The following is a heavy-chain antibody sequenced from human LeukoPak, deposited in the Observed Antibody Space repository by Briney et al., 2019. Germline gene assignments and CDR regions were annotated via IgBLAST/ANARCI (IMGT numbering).Heavy chain of an antibody. CDR2: INPNSGGT. CDR3: ARDHIVAAAPGEVWFDP. CDR1: GYTFTGYY. D-gene: IGHD6-13*01. J-gene: IGHJ5*02. V-gene: IGHV1-2*02. Sequence: ASVKVSCKASGYTFTGYYMHWVRQAPGQGLEWMGWINPNSGGTKYAQKFQGRVTMTRDTSITTAYMELSRLRSDDTAVYYCARDHIVAAAPGEVWFDPWGQGTLVTVSS.